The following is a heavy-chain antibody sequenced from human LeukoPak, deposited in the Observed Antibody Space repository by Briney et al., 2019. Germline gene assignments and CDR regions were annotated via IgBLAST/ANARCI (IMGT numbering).Heavy chain of an antibody. V-gene: IGHV3-23*01. Sequence: GGSLRLSCAASGFTFSSCAMSWVRQAPGKGLEWVSAISGSGGSTYYADSVKGRFTISRDNSKNTLYLQMNSLRAEDTAVYYCATSQRRRGYSYGYRVATFDIWGQGTMVTVSS. D-gene: IGHD5-18*01. CDR1: GFTFSSCA. CDR3: ATSQRRRGYSYGYRVATFDI. CDR2: ISGSGGST. J-gene: IGHJ3*02.